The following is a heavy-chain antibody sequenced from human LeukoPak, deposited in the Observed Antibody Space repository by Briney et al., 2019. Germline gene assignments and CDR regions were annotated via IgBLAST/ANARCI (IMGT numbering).Heavy chain of an antibody. D-gene: IGHD2-2*03. Sequence: SETLSLTCTVSGVSIRSTSYYWGWIRQPPGKGLEWIGSIYFSGHTYYNPSLKTRVTISIDTSKNQFSLKLTSVTAADTAIFYCASGYFVHTFDFWGQGTLGTVSS. CDR3: ASGYFVHTFDF. CDR1: GVSIRSTSYY. J-gene: IGHJ4*02. CDR2: IYFSGHT. V-gene: IGHV4-39*01.